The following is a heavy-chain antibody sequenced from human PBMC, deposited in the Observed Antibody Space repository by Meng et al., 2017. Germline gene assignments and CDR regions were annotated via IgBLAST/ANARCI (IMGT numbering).Heavy chain of an antibody. CDR3: ARFPLGYDSSGYYSPEGYFDY. J-gene: IGHJ4*01. Sequence: SETLSLTCTVSGGSISSYYWSWIRQPPGKGLEWIGYIYYSGSTNYNPSLKSRVTISVDTSKNQFSLKLSSVTAADTAVYYCARFPLGYDSSGYYSPEGYFDYWGQGNQV. CDR2: IYYSGST. V-gene: IGHV4-59*01. D-gene: IGHD3-22*01. CDR1: GGSISSYY.